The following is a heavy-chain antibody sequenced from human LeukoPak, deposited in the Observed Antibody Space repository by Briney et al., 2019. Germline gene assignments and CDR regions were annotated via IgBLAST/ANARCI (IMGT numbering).Heavy chain of an antibody. V-gene: IGHV1-8*01. CDR3: ARGVRVPAAIGY. J-gene: IGHJ4*02. Sequence: ASVKVSCKASGYTFTSYDINWVRQATGQGLEWMGWMNPNSGNTGYAQKFQGRVTMTRNTSISTAYMELSSLRSEDTAVYYCARGVRVPAAIGYRGQGTLVTVSS. CDR1: GYTFTSYD. CDR2: MNPNSGNT. D-gene: IGHD2-2*01.